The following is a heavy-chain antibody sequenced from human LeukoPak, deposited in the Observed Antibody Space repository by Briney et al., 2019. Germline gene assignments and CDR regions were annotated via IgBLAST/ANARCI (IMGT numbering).Heavy chain of an antibody. J-gene: IGHJ6*02. CDR3: ASSTQEATVTRYYYYYGMDV. Sequence: ASVKVSCKASGYTFTGYYMHWVRQAPGQGLEWMGWINPNSGGTNYAQKFQGRVTMTRDTSISTAYMELSRLRSDDTAVYYCASSTQEATVTRYYYYYGMDVWGQGTTATVSS. D-gene: IGHD4-17*01. V-gene: IGHV1-2*02. CDR2: INPNSGGT. CDR1: GYTFTGYY.